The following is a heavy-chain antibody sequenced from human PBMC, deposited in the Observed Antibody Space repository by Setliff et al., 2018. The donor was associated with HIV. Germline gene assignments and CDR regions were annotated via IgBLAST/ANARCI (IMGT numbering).Heavy chain of an antibody. J-gene: IGHJ3*02. V-gene: IGHV4-59*08. Sequence: PSETLSLTCSVSGASIRGHYWSWVRQSPGKGLEWIGNIYYSGNTNYNPSFKSRVTISVDTSKNQFSLRVNSVTAADTAVYYCARSLVPSGYYYGRHAFDIWGQGTKVTVSS. CDR1: GASIRGHY. CDR2: IYYSGNT. CDR3: ARSLVPSGYYYGRHAFDI. D-gene: IGHD3-22*01.